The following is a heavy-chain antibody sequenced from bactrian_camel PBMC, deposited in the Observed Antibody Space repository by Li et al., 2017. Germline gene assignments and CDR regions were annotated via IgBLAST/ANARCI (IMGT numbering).Heavy chain of an antibody. CDR1: GYTWPNYC. V-gene: IGHV3S1*01. J-gene: IGHJ4*01. CDR3: AEGRGSRGEHCYSLNY. D-gene: IGHD6*01. Sequence: HVQLVESGGGPVQIGGSLRLSCVVSGYTWPNYCLAWFRQAPGKQREGVAAIDHTGRSRSATYAPFVRGRFTITKDNAQNSLTLRLSSLEPEDTATYYCAEGRGSRGEHCYSLNYWGQGTQVTVS. CDR2: IDHTGRSRSA.